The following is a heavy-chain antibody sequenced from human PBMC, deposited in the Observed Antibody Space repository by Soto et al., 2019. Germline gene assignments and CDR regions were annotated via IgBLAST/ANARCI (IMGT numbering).Heavy chain of an antibody. V-gene: IGHV1-69*13. D-gene: IGHD6-19*01. J-gene: IGHJ4*02. CDR1: GGTFSSYA. CDR2: IIPIFGTA. CDR3: ARVLLGAYSSGWYLSSFDY. Sequence: SVKVSCKVSGGTFSSYAISWVRQAPGQGLEWMGGIIPIFGTANYAQKFQGRVTITADESTSTAYMELSSLRSEDTAVYYCARVLLGAYSSGWYLSSFDYWGQGTLVTVSS.